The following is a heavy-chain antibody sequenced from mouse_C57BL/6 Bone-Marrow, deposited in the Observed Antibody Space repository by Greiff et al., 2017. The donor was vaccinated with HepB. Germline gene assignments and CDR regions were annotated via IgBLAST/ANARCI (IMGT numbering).Heavy chain of an antibody. V-gene: IGHV1-15*01. J-gene: IGHJ2*01. Sequence: VQLQQSGAELVRPGASVTLSCKASGYTFTDYEMHWVKQTPVHGLEWIGAIDPETGGTAYNQKFKGKAILTADKSSSTAYMELRSLTSEDSAVYYCTRRLLRYPYYFDYWGQGTTLTVSS. CDR1: GYTFTDYE. CDR2: IDPETGGT. D-gene: IGHD1-1*01. CDR3: TRRLLRYPYYFDY.